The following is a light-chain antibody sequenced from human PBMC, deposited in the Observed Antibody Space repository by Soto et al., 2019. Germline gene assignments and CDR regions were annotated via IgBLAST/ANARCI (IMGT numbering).Light chain of an antibody. CDR2: DAT. V-gene: IGKV3-11*01. CDR3: RQRYNWPLT. Sequence: PGERAXLSCRASQSVSNSLGWFQQKPGQAPRLLIDDATNRATGIPARFTGSGSGSDFTLTISSLEPEDFGVYYCRQRYNWPLTFGGGTKVDIK. J-gene: IGKJ4*01. CDR1: QSVSNS.